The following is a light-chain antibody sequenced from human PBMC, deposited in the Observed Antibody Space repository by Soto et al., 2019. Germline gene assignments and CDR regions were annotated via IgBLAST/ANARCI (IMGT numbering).Light chain of an antibody. V-gene: IGLV2-14*01. Sequence: QSALTQPASVSGSPGQSITISCTGTSSDVGGYNYVSWYQQHPGKVPKLMIYDVSNRPSGVSNRFSGSKSGNTASLTISGLQDEDEADYYCSSYTSSSTLDVFGTGTKLTVL. CDR1: SSDVGGYNY. CDR2: DVS. CDR3: SSYTSSSTLDV. J-gene: IGLJ1*01.